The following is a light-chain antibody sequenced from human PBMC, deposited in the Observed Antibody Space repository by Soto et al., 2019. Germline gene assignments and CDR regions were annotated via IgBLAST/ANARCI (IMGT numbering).Light chain of an antibody. CDR2: GAS. V-gene: IGKV3-15*01. J-gene: IGKJ1*01. CDR1: QSVSSSY. Sequence: EIVMTQSPATLSVSPGDRVTLSCRASQSVSSSYLAWYQQKPGQAPRLLIYGASTRATGIPARFSASGSGTDFTLTISDVQPEDFALYYCHQRQSWPRTFGQGTKVDIK. CDR3: HQRQSWPRT.